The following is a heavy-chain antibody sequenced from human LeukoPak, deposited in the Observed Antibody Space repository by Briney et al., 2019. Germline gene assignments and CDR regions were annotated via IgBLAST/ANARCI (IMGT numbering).Heavy chain of an antibody. D-gene: IGHD3-10*01. CDR2: ISGSGGST. V-gene: IGHV3-23*01. CDR3: AKEGSGSYYLFYYYYGMDV. CDR1: GFTFSSYA. Sequence: PGGSLRLSCAASGFTFSSYAMSWVRQAPGKGLEWVSAISGSGGSTYYADSVKGRFTISRDNSKNTLYLQMNSLRAEDTAVYYCAKEGSGSYYLFYYYYGMDVWGQGTTVTVSS. J-gene: IGHJ6*02.